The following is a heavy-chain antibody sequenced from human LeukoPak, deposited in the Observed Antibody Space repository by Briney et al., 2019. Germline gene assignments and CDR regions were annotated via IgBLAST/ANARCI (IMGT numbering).Heavy chain of an antibody. CDR2: IRDSGGST. D-gene: IGHD2-2*01. J-gene: IGHJ5*02. Sequence: GGSLRLSCAASGFSFSSYAMTWVRQAPGKGLEWVSSIRDSGGSTYYADSVKGRFTISRDNSKNTLYLQMNSLRAEDTAVYYCAKDRYCSSTSCYLNWFDPWGQGTLVTVSS. V-gene: IGHV3-23*01. CDR1: GFSFSSYA. CDR3: AKDRYCSSTSCYLNWFDP.